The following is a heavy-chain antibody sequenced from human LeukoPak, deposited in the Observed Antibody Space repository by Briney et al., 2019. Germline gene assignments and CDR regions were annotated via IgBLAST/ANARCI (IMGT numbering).Heavy chain of an antibody. CDR3: AGDLTGLVQDY. D-gene: IGHD7-27*01. CDR2: INSDGSST. V-gene: IGHV3-74*01. Sequence: GGSLRLSCEASGFTFSTYWMHWVRQAPGKGLVWVSHINSDGSSTSYADSAKGRFTISRDNAKNTLYLQMNSLRAEDTAVYYCAGDLTGLVQDYWGQGTLVTVSS. J-gene: IGHJ4*02. CDR1: GFTFSTYW.